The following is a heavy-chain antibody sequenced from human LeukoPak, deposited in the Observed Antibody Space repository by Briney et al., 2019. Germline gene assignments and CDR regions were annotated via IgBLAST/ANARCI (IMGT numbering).Heavy chain of an antibody. Sequence: PSETLSLTCAVYGGSFSGYSWNWIRQPPVKGLEWIGEINHSGGTNYNPSLKSRVTISVDTSKKQFSLKLSSVTAADTAVYYCARVPATAIDYWGQGTLVTVSS. CDR3: ARVPATAIDY. J-gene: IGHJ4*02. V-gene: IGHV4-34*01. CDR2: INHSGGT. D-gene: IGHD4-11*01. CDR1: GGSFSGYS.